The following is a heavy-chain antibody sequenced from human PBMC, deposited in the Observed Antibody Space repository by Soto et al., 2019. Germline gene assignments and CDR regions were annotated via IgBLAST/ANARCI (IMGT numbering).Heavy chain of an antibody. CDR3: ARDRVPYYYDSSGRGAFDI. Sequence: QVQLVQSGAEVKMPGSSVKVSCKASGGTFSSYAISWVRQAPGQGLEWMGGIIPIFGTANYAQKFQGRVTITADESTSTAYMELSSLSSEDTAVYYCARDRVPYYYDSSGRGAFDIWGQGTMVTVSS. CDR2: IIPIFGTA. V-gene: IGHV1-69*01. D-gene: IGHD3-22*01. J-gene: IGHJ3*02. CDR1: GGTFSSYA.